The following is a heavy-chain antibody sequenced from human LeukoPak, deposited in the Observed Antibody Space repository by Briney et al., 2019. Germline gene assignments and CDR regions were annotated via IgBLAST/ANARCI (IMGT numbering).Heavy chain of an antibody. CDR1: GASVSSSSFY. Sequence: SETLSLTCTVSGASVSSSSFYWGWIRQPPGKGLEWIGSIYYSGNTYYNPSLKSRVTISLDKSKNQFSLKLRSVTAADTAVYYCARQNRQQLPPDWFDPWGQGTLVTVSS. V-gene: IGHV4-39*01. D-gene: IGHD6-13*01. CDR3: ARQNRQQLPPDWFDP. J-gene: IGHJ5*02. CDR2: IYYSGNT.